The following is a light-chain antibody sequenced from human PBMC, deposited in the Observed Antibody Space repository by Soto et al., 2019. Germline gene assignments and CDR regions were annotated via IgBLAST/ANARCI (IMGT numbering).Light chain of an antibody. CDR1: NSDVWSYNF. Sequence: QSVLTQPPSASGSPGQSVTISCTGANSDVWSYNFVSWYQQHPGKAPKLMIYEVSKRPSGVPDRFSGSKSGNTASLTVSALQAEDEADYYCSSYAGTNTRYLFGSGTKVTV. J-gene: IGLJ1*01. CDR3: SSYAGTNTRYL. V-gene: IGLV2-8*01. CDR2: EVS.